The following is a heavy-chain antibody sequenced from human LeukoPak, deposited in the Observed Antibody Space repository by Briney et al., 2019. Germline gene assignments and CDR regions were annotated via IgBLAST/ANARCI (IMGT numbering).Heavy chain of an antibody. V-gene: IGHV3-48*04. D-gene: IGHD3/OR15-3a*01. J-gene: IGHJ4*02. CDR2: ISSSRSTI. CDR1: GFTFNNYW. Sequence: PGGSLRLSCAASGFTFNNYWMAWVRQAPGKGLEWVSYISSSRSTIYYADSVKGRFTISRDDANNSLFLQMNNLRAEDTAVYYCARAKFWTPFDYWGQGTLVTVSS. CDR3: ARAKFWTPFDY.